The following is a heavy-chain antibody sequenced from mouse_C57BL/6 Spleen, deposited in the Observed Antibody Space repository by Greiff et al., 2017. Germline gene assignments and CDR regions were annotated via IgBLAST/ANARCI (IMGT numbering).Heavy chain of an antibody. J-gene: IGHJ3*01. CDR2: IYPGDGDT. CDR1: GYAFSSSW. Sequence: QVQLQESGPELVKPGASVKISCKASGYAFSSSWMNWVKQRPGKGLEWIGRIYPGDGDTNYNGKFKGKATLTADKSSSTAYMQLSSLTSEDSAVYFCARGGDYDYDVGCAYWGQGTLVTVSA. CDR3: ARGGDYDYDVGCAY. D-gene: IGHD2-4*01. V-gene: IGHV1-82*01.